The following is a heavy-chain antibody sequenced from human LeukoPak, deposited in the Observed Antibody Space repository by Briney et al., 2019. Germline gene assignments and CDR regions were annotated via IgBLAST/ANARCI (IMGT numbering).Heavy chain of an antibody. J-gene: IGHJ4*02. CDR1: GFTFSTYW. CDR3: ARDTYYYDSSGYFDY. D-gene: IGHD3-22*01. V-gene: IGHV3-7*01. Sequence: PGGSLRLSCAASGFTFSTYWMSWVRQAPGKGLEWVANIKQDGSDKFYVDSVKGRFTISRDNSKNTLYLQMNSLRAEDTAVYYCARDTYYYDSSGYFDYWGQGTLVTVSS. CDR2: IKQDGSDK.